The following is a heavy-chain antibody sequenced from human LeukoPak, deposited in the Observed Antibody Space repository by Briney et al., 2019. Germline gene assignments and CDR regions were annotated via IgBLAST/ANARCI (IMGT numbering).Heavy chain of an antibody. D-gene: IGHD3-22*01. J-gene: IGHJ4*02. CDR1: GFTFSSYT. V-gene: IGHV3-23*01. CDR3: ARADSSGYYHPIN. Sequence: GGSLRLSCAASGFTFSSYTMNWVRQAPGKGLEWVSLISDSGHSTYYADSVKGRFTISRDNAKNSLYLQMNSLRAEDTAVYYCARADSSGYYHPINWGQGTLVTVSS. CDR2: ISDSGHST.